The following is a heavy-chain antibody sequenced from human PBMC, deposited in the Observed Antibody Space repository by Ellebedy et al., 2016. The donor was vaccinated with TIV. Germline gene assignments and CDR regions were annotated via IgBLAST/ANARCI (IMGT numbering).Heavy chain of an antibody. CDR1: GGSFSGHY. CDR2: INHDGSA. CDR3: ASGGGIGVSHD. Sequence: SETLSLTXAVYGGSFSGHYWTWIRQPPGKGLEWIGEINHDGSANYNPSLKSRVTISVDTSRNQFSLKLNSVTVADTAVYYCASGGGIGVSHDWGQGTLVIVSS. V-gene: IGHV4-34*01. J-gene: IGHJ1*01. D-gene: IGHD5/OR15-5a*01.